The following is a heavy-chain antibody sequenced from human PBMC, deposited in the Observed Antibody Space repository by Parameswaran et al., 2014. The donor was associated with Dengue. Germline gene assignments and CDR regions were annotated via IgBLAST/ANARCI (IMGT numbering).Heavy chain of an antibody. CDR3: ARQQVSSSWYGGYYYYGMDV. CDR2: IYPGDSDT. D-gene: IGHD6-13*01. Sequence: VRPDARKGLEWMGIIYPGDSDTRYSPSFQGQVTISADKSISTAYLQWSSLKASDTAMYYCARQQVSSSWYGGYYYYGMDVWGQGTTVTVSS. J-gene: IGHJ6*02. V-gene: IGHV5-51*01.